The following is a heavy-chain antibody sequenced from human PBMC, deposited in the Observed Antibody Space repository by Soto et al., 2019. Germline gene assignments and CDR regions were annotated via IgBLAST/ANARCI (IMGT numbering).Heavy chain of an antibody. D-gene: IGHD2-21*01. Sequence: WGSLRLSCAASGFTFSSYEVNWVRQAPGKGLEWVSYISSSGTTVYYADSVKGRFTISRDNTKNSLYLHMNSLRDEDTAVYYCTRRCEDLGRGTMVSVSA. J-gene: IGHJ4*02. CDR3: TRRCED. CDR2: ISSSGTTV. V-gene: IGHV3-48*03. CDR1: GFTFSSYE.